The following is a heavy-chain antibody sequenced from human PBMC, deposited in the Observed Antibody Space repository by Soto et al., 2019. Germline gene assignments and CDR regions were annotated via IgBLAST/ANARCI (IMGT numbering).Heavy chain of an antibody. Sequence: QLQLQDSGPGLVKPSETLSLTCTVSGGSISSSSYYWGWIRQPPGKGLEWIGSIYYSGSTYYNPSLKSRVTISVDTSKTQFSLKLSSVTAAATALYYCATVLFGESQHWGQGTLVTVSS. D-gene: IGHD3-10*01. CDR2: IYYSGST. CDR1: GGSISSSSYY. V-gene: IGHV4-39*01. J-gene: IGHJ1*01. CDR3: ATVLFGESQH.